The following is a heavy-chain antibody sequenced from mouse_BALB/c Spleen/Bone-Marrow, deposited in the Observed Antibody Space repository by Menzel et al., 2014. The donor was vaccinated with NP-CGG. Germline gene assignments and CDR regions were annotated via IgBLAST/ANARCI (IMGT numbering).Heavy chain of an antibody. CDR3: TRGRRDAMDY. J-gene: IGHJ4*01. V-gene: IGHV1S16*01. CDR2: INPSNGGT. Sequence: QVQLQQSGAELVKPGASVKLSCKASGYTFTSYYMYWVKQRPGQGLEWIGEINPSNGGTNFNEKVKSKATLTVDKSSSTAYMQLSSLTSEDSAVYYCTRGRRDAMDYWGQGTSVTVSS. CDR1: GYTFTSYY.